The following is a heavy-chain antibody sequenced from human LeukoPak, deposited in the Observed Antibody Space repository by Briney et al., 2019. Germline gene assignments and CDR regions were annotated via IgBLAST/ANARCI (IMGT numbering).Heavy chain of an antibody. V-gene: IGHV1-69*13. CDR3: ASAPIAVAYNFDY. Sequence: SVKVSCKASGGTFSSYAISWVRQAPGQGLGWMGGIIPIFGTANYAQKFQGRVTITADESTSTAYMELSSLRSEDTAVYYCASAPIAVAYNFDYWGQGTLVTVSS. J-gene: IGHJ4*02. CDR2: IIPIFGTA. CDR1: GGTFSSYA. D-gene: IGHD6-19*01.